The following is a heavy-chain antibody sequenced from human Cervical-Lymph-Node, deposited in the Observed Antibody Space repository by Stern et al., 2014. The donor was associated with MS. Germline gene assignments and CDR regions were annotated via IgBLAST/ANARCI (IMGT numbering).Heavy chain of an antibody. J-gene: IGHJ1*01. CDR1: GFTFSSSG. Sequence: LQLVLPGGGVVQPGRSLRLSCAAAGFTFSSSGMHWVRQAPGKGLEWLEILYYDGSNRYYADSVKGRFTISRDNSKNTLYLQMNSLRAEDTAVYYCAREGGNTAEYFQHWGQGTLVTVSS. V-gene: IGHV3-33*01. D-gene: IGHD4-23*01. CDR2: LYYDGSNR. CDR3: AREGGNTAEYFQH.